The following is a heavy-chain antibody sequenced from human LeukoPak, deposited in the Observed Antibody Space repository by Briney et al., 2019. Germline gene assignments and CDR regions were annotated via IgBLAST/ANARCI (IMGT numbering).Heavy chain of an antibody. V-gene: IGHV4-59*01. CDR1: GGSISSNY. CDR3: ARTTSGVGGFDS. D-gene: IGHD6-19*01. CDR2: IYYSGSS. Sequence: SETLSLTCTVSGGSISSNYWSWIRQPPGKGLEWIAYIYYSGSSNYNPSLKSRVTISGDTSKNQFSLKSNSVTAADTAVYYCARTTSGVGGFDSWGQGTLVTVSS. J-gene: IGHJ4*02.